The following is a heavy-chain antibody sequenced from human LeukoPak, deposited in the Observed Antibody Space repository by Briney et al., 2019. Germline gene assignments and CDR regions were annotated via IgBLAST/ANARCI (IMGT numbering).Heavy chain of an antibody. V-gene: IGHV1-18*04. CDR2: ISAYSGNT. CDR3: ARGRLGGWSDTFDQ. J-gene: IGHJ4*02. D-gene: IGHD6-19*01. CDR1: GYPFTSYG. Sequence: ASVKVSCKASGYPFTSYGIYWVRQAPGEGLEWMGWISAYSGNTNYAQNLQGRVTMTTDALTSTAYMELRSLRSDDTAVYYCARGRLGGWSDTFDQWGQGTLVTVSS.